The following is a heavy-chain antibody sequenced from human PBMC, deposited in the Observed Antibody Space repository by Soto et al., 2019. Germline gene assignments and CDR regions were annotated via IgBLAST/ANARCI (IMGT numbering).Heavy chain of an antibody. V-gene: IGHV3-30*18. CDR1: GFTFSSYG. CDR3: AKGGEYQLLYYYYDGMDV. CDR2: ISYDGSNK. J-gene: IGHJ6*02. Sequence: QVQLVESGGGVVQPGRSLRLSCAASGFTFSSYGMHWVRQAPGKGLEWVAVISYDGSNKYYADSVTGRFTISRDNSKNTRYLQMNSLRAEDTAVYYCAKGGEYQLLYYYYDGMDVWGQGTTVTVSS. D-gene: IGHD2-2*01.